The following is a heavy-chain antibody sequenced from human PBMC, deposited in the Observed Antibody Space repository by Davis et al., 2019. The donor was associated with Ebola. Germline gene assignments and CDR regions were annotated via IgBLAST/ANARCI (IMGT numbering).Heavy chain of an antibody. CDR3: AGYQLLGYYFDY. CDR1: GYTFTSYY. D-gene: IGHD2-2*01. V-gene: IGHV1-46*01. CDR2: INPSGGST. J-gene: IGHJ4*02. Sequence: ASVKVSCKASGYTFTSYYMHWVRQAPGQGLEWMGIINPSGGSTSYAQKFQGRVTMTRDTSTSTVYMELSSLRSEDTAVYYCAGYQLLGYYFDYWGQGTLVTVSS.